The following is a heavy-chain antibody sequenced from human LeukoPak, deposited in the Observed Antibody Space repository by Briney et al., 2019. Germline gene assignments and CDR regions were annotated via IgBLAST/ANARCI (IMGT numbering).Heavy chain of an antibody. Sequence: EASVKVSCKASGYTFTSYYMHWVRQAPGQGLEWMGIINPSGGSTSYAQKFQGRVTMTRDTSTSTVHMDLSSLRSEDTAVYYCAREWEQKSAFDIWGQGTMVTVSS. V-gene: IGHV1-46*01. CDR3: AREWEQKSAFDI. CDR1: GYTFTSYY. D-gene: IGHD1-26*01. CDR2: INPSGGST. J-gene: IGHJ3*02.